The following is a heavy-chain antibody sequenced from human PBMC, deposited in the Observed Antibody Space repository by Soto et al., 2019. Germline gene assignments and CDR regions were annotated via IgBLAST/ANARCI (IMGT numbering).Heavy chain of an antibody. CDR2: IYYSGST. Sequence: SETLSLTCTVSGGYISSYYWRWIRQTPGKGLEWIGYIYYSGSTNYNPSLKSRVTISVDTSKNQFSLKLSSVTAADTAVYYCARAREDIWGSYLSNWFDPWGQGTLVTVSS. V-gene: IGHV4-59*01. J-gene: IGHJ5*02. CDR1: GGYISSYY. D-gene: IGHD3-16*02. CDR3: ARAREDIWGSYLSNWFDP.